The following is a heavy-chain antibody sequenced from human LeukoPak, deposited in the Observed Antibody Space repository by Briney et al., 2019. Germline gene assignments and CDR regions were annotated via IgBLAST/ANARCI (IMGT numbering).Heavy chain of an antibody. J-gene: IGHJ4*02. CDR3: ASGISQWLVPY. CDR1: GGSISSGGYY. Sequence: PSETLSLACTVSGGSISSGGYYWSWIRQHPGKGLEWIGYIYYSGSTYYNPSLKSRVTISVDTSKNQFSLKLSSVTAADTAVYYCASGISQWLVPYWGQGTLVTVSS. D-gene: IGHD6-19*01. CDR2: IYYSGST. V-gene: IGHV4-31*03.